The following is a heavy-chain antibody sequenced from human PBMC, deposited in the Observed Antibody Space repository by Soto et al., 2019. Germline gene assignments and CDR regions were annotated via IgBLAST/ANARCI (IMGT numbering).Heavy chain of an antibody. J-gene: IGHJ4*02. CDR1: GGSISSSSYY. CDR3: ASRTNYRNYFDY. V-gene: IGHV4-39*01. CDR2: IYYSGST. D-gene: IGHD1-7*01. Sequence: SETLSLTCTVSGGSISSSSYYWGWIRQPPGKGLEWIGSIYYSGSTYYNPSLKSRVTISVDTSKNQFSLKLSSVTAADTAMYYCASRTNYRNYFDYWGQGTLVTVSS.